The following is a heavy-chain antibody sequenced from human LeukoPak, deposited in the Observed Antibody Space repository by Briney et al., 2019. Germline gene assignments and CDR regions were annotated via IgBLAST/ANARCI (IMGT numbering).Heavy chain of an antibody. CDR1: GYTFNNYD. D-gene: IGHD5-12*01. J-gene: IGHJ4*02. CDR3: VRGHLGYRDSNY. CDR2: MYPKSGST. Sequence: SLNVSCKASGYTFNNYDINWVRQAPGHGLEWMGWMYPKSGSTGYAQKFQGRVTITRDTSITTAYMELSSQKFNDTAVYYCVRGHLGYRDSNYWGQGTLVTDS. V-gene: IGHV1-8*03.